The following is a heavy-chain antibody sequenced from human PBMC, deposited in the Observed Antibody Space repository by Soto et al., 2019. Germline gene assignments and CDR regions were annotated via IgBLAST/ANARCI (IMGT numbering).Heavy chain of an antibody. Sequence: PSETPSLTCAVYGGSFSGYYWSWIRQPPGKGLEWIGEINHSGSTNYNPSLKSRVTISVDTSKNQFSLKLSSVTAADTAVYYCARASKWRGSSSWCLDYWGQGTLVTVSS. J-gene: IGHJ4*02. CDR2: INHSGST. D-gene: IGHD6-13*01. CDR1: GGSFSGYY. CDR3: ARASKWRGSSSWCLDY. V-gene: IGHV4-34*01.